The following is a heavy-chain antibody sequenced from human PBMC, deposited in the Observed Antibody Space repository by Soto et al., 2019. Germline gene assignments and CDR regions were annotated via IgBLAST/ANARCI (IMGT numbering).Heavy chain of an antibody. CDR2: ISASSSSI. J-gene: IGHJ3*02. Sequence: DVQLVESGGGLVKPGGSLRLSCAASGFNFITYSMNWVRQAPGKGLEWVSSISASSSSIHYAESVKGRFTVSRDNAKNSLYLQMNGLRSEDTALYYCVRDAYNRDAFDIWGQGTIVTVSS. CDR1: GFNFITYS. D-gene: IGHD1-20*01. V-gene: IGHV3-21*01. CDR3: VRDAYNRDAFDI.